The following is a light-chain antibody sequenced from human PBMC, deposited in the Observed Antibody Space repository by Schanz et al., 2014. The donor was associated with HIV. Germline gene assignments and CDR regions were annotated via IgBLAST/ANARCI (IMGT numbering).Light chain of an antibody. CDR2: DVT. CDR1: SGDVGRYDY. V-gene: IGLV2-14*03. Sequence: QSVLTQPASVSGSLGQSITISCTGTSGDVGRYDYVSWYQQHPGQAPKLLIYDVTYRPSGISNRFSGSKSGYTASLTISGLQAEDEADYYCSSYTSTNTLVVFGGGTKLTVL. CDR3: SSYTSTNTLVV. J-gene: IGLJ2*01.